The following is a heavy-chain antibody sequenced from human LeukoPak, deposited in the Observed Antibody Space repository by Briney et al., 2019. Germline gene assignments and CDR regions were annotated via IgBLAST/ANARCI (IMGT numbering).Heavy chain of an antibody. D-gene: IGHD3-10*01. CDR3: ARDWPGGGFDP. CDR1: GGSFSGYY. CDR2: ISSSSSYI. J-gene: IGHJ5*02. Sequence: PSETLSLTCAVYGGSFSGYYWSWIRQPPGKGLEWVSSISSSSSYIYYADSVKGRFTISRDNAKNSLYLQMNSLRAEDTAVYYCARDWPGGGFDPWGQGTLVTVSS. V-gene: IGHV3-21*01.